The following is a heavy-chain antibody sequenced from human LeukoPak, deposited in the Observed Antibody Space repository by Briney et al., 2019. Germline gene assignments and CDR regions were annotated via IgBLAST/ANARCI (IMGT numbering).Heavy chain of an antibody. D-gene: IGHD3-22*01. Sequence: SETLSLTCAVYGGSFSGYYWSGIRQPPGKGLEWVGEINHSGSTNYNPSLKSRVTISVDTSKNQFSLKLSSVTAADTAVYYCARGPPYYYDSSGYYWRGFAYWGQGTLVTVSS. V-gene: IGHV4-34*01. CDR2: INHSGST. CDR1: GGSFSGYY. J-gene: IGHJ4*02. CDR3: ARGPPYYYDSSGYYWRGFAY.